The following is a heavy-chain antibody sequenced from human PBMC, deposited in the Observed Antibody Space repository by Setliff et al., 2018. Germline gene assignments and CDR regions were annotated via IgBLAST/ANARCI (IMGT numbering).Heavy chain of an antibody. Sequence: GASVKVSCKASGGTFSSYAISWVRQAPGQGLEWMGGIIPMFTTANYAQTFQGRVTITADESTSTAYMELSSLTSEDTAVYYCARVSARRRYYYYTDVWGKGTTVTVSS. D-gene: IGHD6-6*01. J-gene: IGHJ6*03. V-gene: IGHV1-69*13. CDR1: GGTFSSYA. CDR2: IIPMFTTA. CDR3: ARVSARRRYYYYTDV.